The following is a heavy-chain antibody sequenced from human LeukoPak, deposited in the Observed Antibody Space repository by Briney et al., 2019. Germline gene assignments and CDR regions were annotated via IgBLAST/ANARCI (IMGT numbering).Heavy chain of an antibody. CDR1: GFTFSSYW. Sequence: GGSLRLSCAASGFTFSSYWMSWVRQAPGKGLEWVSSISSTSHYIFYADSVRGRFTISRDNAKSSLYLQMSSLRAEDTAVYYCARDTPGGYCTSTSCYQYYGMDVWGKGTTVTVSS. CDR3: ARDTPGGYCTSTSCYQYYGMDV. V-gene: IGHV3-21*01. CDR2: ISSTSHYI. J-gene: IGHJ6*04. D-gene: IGHD2-2*01.